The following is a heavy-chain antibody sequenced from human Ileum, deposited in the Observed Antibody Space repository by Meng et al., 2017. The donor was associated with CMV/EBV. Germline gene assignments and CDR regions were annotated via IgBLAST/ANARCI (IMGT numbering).Heavy chain of an antibody. CDR3: VHRYSSSSGQVS. CDR2: IHGGGGK. Sequence: QITWKESGPTPVKPTPTLTLTCTFSGFSLTTNVESVGWIRQPPGKALEWLALIHGGGGKQYSPSLQSRLTATRDTSKNQVVLTMTNMDPVDTATYYCVHRYSSSSGQVSWGQGTLVTVSS. D-gene: IGHD6-6*01. J-gene: IGHJ5*02. CDR1: GFSLTTNVES. V-gene: IGHV2-5*02.